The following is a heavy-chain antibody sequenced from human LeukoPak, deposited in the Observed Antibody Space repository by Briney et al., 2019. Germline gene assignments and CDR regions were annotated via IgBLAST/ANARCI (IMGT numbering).Heavy chain of an antibody. CDR3: AKVAAGALTFSYFDY. CDR1: GFTFSNYG. Sequence: QTGGSLRLSCAASGFTFSNYGMHWVRQAQGKGLEWVAFIRYDGTNKYYADSVKGRFTISRDNSKNTLFLQMNSLRAEDTAVYYCAKVAAGALTFSYFDYWGQGTLVTVSS. V-gene: IGHV3-30*02. CDR2: IRYDGTNK. D-gene: IGHD6-25*01. J-gene: IGHJ4*02.